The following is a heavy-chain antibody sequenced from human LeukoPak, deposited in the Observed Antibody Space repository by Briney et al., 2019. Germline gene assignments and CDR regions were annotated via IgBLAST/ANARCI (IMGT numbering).Heavy chain of an antibody. J-gene: IGHJ4*02. D-gene: IGHD2-2*02. CDR3: ARSMVTNPIPGGY. V-gene: IGHV3-21*01. CDR1: GFTFSSYS. CDR2: ISSSSSYI. Sequence: GGSLRLSCAASGFTFSSYSMNWVRQAPGKGLEWVSSISSSSSYIYYADSVKGRFTISRDNAKNTLYLQMNSLRAEDTAVYYCARSMVTNPIPGGYWGQGTLVTVSS.